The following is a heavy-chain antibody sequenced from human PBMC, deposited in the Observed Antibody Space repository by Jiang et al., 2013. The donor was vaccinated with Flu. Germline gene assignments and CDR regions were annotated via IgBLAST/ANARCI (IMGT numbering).Heavy chain of an antibody. CDR2: INVGNGNT. CDR1: YA. Sequence: YAIHWVRQAPGQRLEWMGWINVGNGNTKYSQEFLGRVTITRDTSAITAYMELSSLRSEDTAVYYCARRVGRTFDYWGQGTLVTVSS. J-gene: IGHJ4*02. D-gene: IGHD3-16*01. V-gene: IGHV1-3*01. CDR3: ARRVGRTFDY.